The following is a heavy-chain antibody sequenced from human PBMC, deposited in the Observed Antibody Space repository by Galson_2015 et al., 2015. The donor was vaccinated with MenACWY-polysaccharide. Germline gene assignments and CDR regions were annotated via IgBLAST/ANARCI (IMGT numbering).Heavy chain of an antibody. CDR2: MNPNSGNT. CDR3: ARVGYYDSSGYSLNAFDI. Sequence: SVKVSCKASGYTFISYDFNWVRQATGQGLEWMGWMNPNSGNTGYAQKFQGRVTMTRNTSIGTAYMELSSLRSEDTAVYYCARVGYYDSSGYSLNAFDIWGQGTMVTVSS. J-gene: IGHJ3*02. D-gene: IGHD3-22*01. V-gene: IGHV1-8*01. CDR1: GYTFISYD.